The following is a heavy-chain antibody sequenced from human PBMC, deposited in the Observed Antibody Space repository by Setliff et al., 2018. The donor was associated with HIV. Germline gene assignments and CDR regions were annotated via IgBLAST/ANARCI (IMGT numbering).Heavy chain of an antibody. D-gene: IGHD5-18*01. CDR1: GASVSTTGYY. CDR3: ARHGYSSDLRISYCDS. V-gene: IGHV4-39*01. J-gene: IGHJ4*02. CDR2: TFYSGST. Sequence: SETLSLTCTVSGASVSTTGYYWGWLRQSPGKGLQWIGTTFYSGSTYYNPSLKSRVTIAIDTSKNQFSLKLRPVTAADTAVYYCARHGYSSDLRISYCDSWGQGSLVTVSS.